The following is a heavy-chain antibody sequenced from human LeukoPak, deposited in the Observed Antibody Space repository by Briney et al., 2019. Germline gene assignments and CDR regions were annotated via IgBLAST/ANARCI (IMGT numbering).Heavy chain of an antibody. D-gene: IGHD1-14*01. CDR1: GFTFSSYS. J-gene: IGHJ2*01. Sequence: GGSLRLSCAASGFTFSSYSMNWVRQGPGKGLEWVSSISSSGDYIYYAASVKGRFTISRDNAKNSLYLQMNNLRTEDTAVYYCARADITLAATDWYFDLWGRGTLVTVSS. CDR2: ISSSGDYI. V-gene: IGHV3-21*01. CDR3: ARADITLAATDWYFDL.